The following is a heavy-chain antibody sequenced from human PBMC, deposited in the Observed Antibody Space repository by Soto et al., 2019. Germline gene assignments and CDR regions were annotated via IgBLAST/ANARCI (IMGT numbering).Heavy chain of an antibody. Sequence: PSVKVSCKASGSGFISSGIQWVRQAHGQRLEWIGWIVVASGQTNYAQNFRGRVAITRDTSTATAYIESTGLTSEDTAVYFCSADRPDIGVGWWVWGQGTTVTVSS. CDR1: GSGFISSG. J-gene: IGHJ6*02. CDR2: IVVASGQT. CDR3: SADRPDIGVGWWV. D-gene: IGHD2-15*01. V-gene: IGHV1-58*02.